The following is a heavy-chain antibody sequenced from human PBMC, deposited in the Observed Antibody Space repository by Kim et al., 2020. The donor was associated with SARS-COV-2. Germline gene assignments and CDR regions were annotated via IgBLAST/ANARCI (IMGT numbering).Heavy chain of an antibody. CDR3: ARAMIVVVGI. D-gene: IGHD3-22*01. CDR2: IYHSGST. V-gene: IGHV4-38-2*02. J-gene: IGHJ3*02. Sequence: SETLSLTCTVSGSSISSGYYWGWIRQPPGKGLEWIGSIYHSGSTYYNPSLKSRVTISVDTSKNQFSLKLSSVTAADTAVYYCARAMIVVVGIWGQGTMVTVSS. CDR1: GSSISSGYY.